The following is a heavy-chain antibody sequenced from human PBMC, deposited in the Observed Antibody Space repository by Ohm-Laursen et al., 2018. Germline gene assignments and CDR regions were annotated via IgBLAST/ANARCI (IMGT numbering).Heavy chain of an antibody. CDR2: ISSSGSTI. J-gene: IGHJ1*01. Sequence: GSLRLSCSASGFTFSDYYMSWIRQAPGKGLEWVSYISSSGSTIYYADSVKGRFTISRDNAKNSLYLQMNSLRAEDTAVYYCARAWAMTTEYFQHWGQGTLVTVSS. D-gene: IGHD2-2*01. CDR1: GFTFSDYY. CDR3: ARAWAMTTEYFQH. V-gene: IGHV3-11*01.